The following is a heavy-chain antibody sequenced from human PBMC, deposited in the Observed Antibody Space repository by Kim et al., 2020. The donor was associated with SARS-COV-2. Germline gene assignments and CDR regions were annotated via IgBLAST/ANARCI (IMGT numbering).Heavy chain of an antibody. V-gene: IGHV3-48*03. CDR2: IASSGST. D-gene: IGHD1-26*01. CDR1: GFTFSSHE. CDR3: VALYSGRYSAPDY. J-gene: IGHJ4*02. Sequence: GGSLRLSCAASGFTFSSHEMNWVRQAPGKGLEWVAYIASSGSTKYAESVKGRFTISSNNTKNSPYLHKDRPGSEDTAGYYCVALYSGRYSAPDYWGQGTLVSLSS.